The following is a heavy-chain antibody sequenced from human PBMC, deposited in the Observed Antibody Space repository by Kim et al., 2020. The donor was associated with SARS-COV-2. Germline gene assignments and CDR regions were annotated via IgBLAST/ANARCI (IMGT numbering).Heavy chain of an antibody. D-gene: IGHD6-19*01. V-gene: IGHV3-23*01. J-gene: IGHJ4*02. CDR2: DPGGGGRT. Sequence: GGSLRLSCGASGFTVNNFAMSWVRQAPGKGLEWVSTDPGGGGRTFYADSVKGRFTISRDNSKNTVFLQMNSVRAEDTAVYYCAKGQPLSIGWYVVEDWGPGALVTASS. CDR1: GFTVNNFA. CDR3: AKGQPLSIGWYVVED.